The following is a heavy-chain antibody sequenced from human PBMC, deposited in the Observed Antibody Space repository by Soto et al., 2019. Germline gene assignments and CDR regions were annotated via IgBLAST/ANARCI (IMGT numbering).Heavy chain of an antibody. CDR3: ARQSGVITYVFEI. D-gene: IGHD3-16*01. CDR1: GSTFTSYR. J-gene: IGHJ3*02. CDR2: IGAYNGNT. V-gene: IGHV1-18*01. Sequence: ASVKVSCRASGSTFTSYRSIGVRRAPGQGLEWMGSIGAYNGNTNYAQKLQGRVTMTANTPTSTAYMELRGMRSADTAVYYGARQSGVITYVFEIWGQGTRVTV.